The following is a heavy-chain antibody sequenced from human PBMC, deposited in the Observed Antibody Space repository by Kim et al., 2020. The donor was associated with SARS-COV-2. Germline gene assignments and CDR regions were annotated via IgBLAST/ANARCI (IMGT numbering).Heavy chain of an antibody. Sequence: GGSLRLSCAASGFTFSSYDMHWVRQATGKGLEWVSAIGTAGDTYYPGSVKGRFTISRENAKNSLYLQMNSLRAGDTAVYYCARDSGCDGYSCHYGMDVWGQGTTVTVSS. D-gene: IGHD2-15*01. CDR1: GFTFSSYD. V-gene: IGHV3-13*01. J-gene: IGHJ6*02. CDR2: IGTAGDT. CDR3: ARDSGCDGYSCHYGMDV.